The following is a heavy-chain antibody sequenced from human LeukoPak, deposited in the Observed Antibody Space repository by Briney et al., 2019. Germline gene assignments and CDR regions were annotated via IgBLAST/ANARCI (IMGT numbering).Heavy chain of an antibody. J-gene: IGHJ6*03. CDR1: AYTFTDYY. CDR3: ARGQWWYMDV. Sequence: ASVKVSCKASAYTFTDYYIHWVRQAPGQGLEWMGWINPNSGGTNYAQKFQGRVTMTRDTSISTAYMELSRLRSDDTAVYYCARGQWWYMDVWGKGTTVTVSS. V-gene: IGHV1-2*02. CDR2: INPNSGGT. D-gene: IGHD2-8*01.